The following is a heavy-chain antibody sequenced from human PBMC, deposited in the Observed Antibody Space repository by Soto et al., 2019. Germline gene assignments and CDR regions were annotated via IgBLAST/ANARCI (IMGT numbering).Heavy chain of an antibody. CDR2: ILYDGSNK. D-gene: IGHD2-2*01. Sequence: QVQLVESGGGVVQPGRSLRLSCAASGFTFSNYGMHWVRQTPGKGLEWVALILYDGSNKCYGDSVKGRFTISRDNSKNTLYLQVSSLRAEDTAVYYCAKSRDAYNFYFYYGMDVWGQGTTVTVSS. V-gene: IGHV3-30*18. CDR1: GFTFSNYG. CDR3: AKSRDAYNFYFYYGMDV. J-gene: IGHJ6*02.